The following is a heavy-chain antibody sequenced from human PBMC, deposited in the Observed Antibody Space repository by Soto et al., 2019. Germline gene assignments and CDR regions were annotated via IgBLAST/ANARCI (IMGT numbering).Heavy chain of an antibody. Sequence: EVQLVESGGGLVQPGGSLRLSCVASGFIFNSYSMNWVRQAPGKGLEWISYINSGSTSVFYADSVKGRFTISRDNAKNSLYRQMNSLRAEDTAVYYCGSSASPDAYWGQGTLVTVSS. CDR3: GSSASPDAY. V-gene: IGHV3-48*01. D-gene: IGHD3-22*01. J-gene: IGHJ4*02. CDR1: GFIFNSYS. CDR2: INSGSTSV.